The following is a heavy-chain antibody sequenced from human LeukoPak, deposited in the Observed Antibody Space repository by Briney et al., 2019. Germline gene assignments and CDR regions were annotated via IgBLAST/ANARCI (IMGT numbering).Heavy chain of an antibody. D-gene: IGHD3-9*01. CDR3: ARVIPRLRYFLESYYFDY. J-gene: IGHJ4*02. V-gene: IGHV3-48*03. CDR2: ISSSGSTI. CDR1: GFTFSSYE. Sequence: GGSLRLSCAASGFTFSSYEMNWVRQAPGKGLEWVSYISSSGSTIYYADSVKGRFTISRDNAKNSLYLQMNSLRAEDTAVYYCARVIPRLRYFLESYYFDYWGQGTLVTVSS.